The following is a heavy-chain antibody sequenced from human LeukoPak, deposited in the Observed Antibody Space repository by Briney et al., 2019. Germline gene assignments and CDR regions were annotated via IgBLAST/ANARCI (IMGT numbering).Heavy chain of an antibody. V-gene: IGHV3-11*01. J-gene: IGHJ4*02. D-gene: IGHD6-13*01. Sequence: KAGGSLRLSCAASGFTFSDYYMSWIRQAPGKGLEWVSYISSSGSTIYYADSVKGRFTISRDNAKNSLYLQMNSLRAEDTAVYYCASGIGISSSWPTFGYWGQGTLVTVSS. CDR2: ISSSGSTI. CDR1: GFTFSDYY. CDR3: ASGIGISSSWPTFGY.